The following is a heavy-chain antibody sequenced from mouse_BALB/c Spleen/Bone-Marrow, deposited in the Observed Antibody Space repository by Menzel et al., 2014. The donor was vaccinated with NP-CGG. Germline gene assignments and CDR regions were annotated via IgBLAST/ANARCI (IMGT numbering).Heavy chain of an antibody. V-gene: IGHV1-54*01. D-gene: IGHD1-2*01. CDR1: GYAFSNYL. CDR2: IHPGSGGT. J-gene: IGHJ1*01. CDR3: PRSTTATYFDG. Sequence: VQLQQSGAELVRPGTSVKVSCKASGYAFSNYLIEWVKQRPGRGLEWIGVIHPGSGGTNYNEKFKGKATLTVDTSSSTAYVDLSSLTSEDAAVYYCPRSTTATYFDGWGAGTTVTVAS.